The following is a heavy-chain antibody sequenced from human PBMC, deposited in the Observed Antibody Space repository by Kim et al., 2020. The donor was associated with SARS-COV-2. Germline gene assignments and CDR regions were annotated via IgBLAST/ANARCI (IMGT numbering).Heavy chain of an antibody. CDR2: INKDGSQK. J-gene: IGHJ4*02. V-gene: IGHV3-7*03. CDR3: ARAEDY. CDR1: GFTFSSYW. Sequence: GGSLRLSCAASGFTFSSYWMSWVRQAPGKGLEWVANINKDGSQKYYVDSVRGRLTVSRDNAKDSLYLQMDSLRAEDTAVYYCARAEDYWGQGTLVTVSS.